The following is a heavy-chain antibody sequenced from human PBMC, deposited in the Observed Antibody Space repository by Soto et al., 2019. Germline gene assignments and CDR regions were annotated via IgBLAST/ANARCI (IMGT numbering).Heavy chain of an antibody. D-gene: IGHD3-3*01. V-gene: IGHV1-2*02. Sequence: ASVKVSCKASGYTFTGYFMHWVRQAPGQGLEWTGWINPNSGATKYAQKFQGRVTLTRDTSINTAYMEMSMLRSDDTAVYYCARGGGTILAPLPWGQGTLVTVSS. CDR3: ARGGGTILAPLP. CDR2: INPNSGAT. CDR1: GYTFTGYF. J-gene: IGHJ5*02.